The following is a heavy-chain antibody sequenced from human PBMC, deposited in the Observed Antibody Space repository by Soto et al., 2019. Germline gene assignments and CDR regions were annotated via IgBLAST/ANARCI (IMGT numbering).Heavy chain of an antibody. J-gene: IGHJ4*02. V-gene: IGHV3-73*01. CDR2: IRSKGYNYAT. CDR1: GINFSGSV. D-gene: IGHD2-15*01. Sequence: GSLILSLVSFGINFSGSVIHWVLQASGKGLEWVGRIRSKGYNYATAYAASVEGRFTVSRYDSKNTAYLQMNSLKSEDTAVYYCSRLVVWGQGSLVTVSS. CDR3: SRLVV.